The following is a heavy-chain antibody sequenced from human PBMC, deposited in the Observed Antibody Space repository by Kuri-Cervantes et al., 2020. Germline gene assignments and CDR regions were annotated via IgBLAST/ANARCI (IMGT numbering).Heavy chain of an antibody. V-gene: IGHV1-18*01. CDR2: ISAYNGDT. J-gene: IGHJ3*02. D-gene: IGHD5-18*01. CDR1: GYTFTSYG. Sequence: ASVKVSCKTSGYTFTSYGINWVRQATGQGLEWMGWISAYNGDTNYAQKLQGRVTMTTDTSTSTAYMELRSLRSDDTAVYYCAVLRGYTYAFDIWGQGTMVTVSS. CDR3: AVLRGYTYAFDI.